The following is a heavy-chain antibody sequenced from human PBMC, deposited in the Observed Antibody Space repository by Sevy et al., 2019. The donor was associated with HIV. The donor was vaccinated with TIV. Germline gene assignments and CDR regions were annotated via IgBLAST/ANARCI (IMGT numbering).Heavy chain of an antibody. J-gene: IGHJ6*02. CDR1: GGSISSSSYY. CDR3: ARHSAAAAKGYYYYYGMDV. D-gene: IGHD6-13*01. CDR2: IYYSGST. V-gene: IGHV4-39*01. Sequence: SETLSLTCTVSGGSISSSSYYWGWIRQPPGKGLEWIGSIYYSGSTYYNPSLKSRVTISVDTSKNQFSLKLSSATAADTAVYYCARHSAAAAKGYYYYYGMDVWGQGTTVTVSS.